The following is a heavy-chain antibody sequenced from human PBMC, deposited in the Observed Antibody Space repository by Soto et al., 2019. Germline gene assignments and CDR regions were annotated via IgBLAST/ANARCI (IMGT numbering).Heavy chain of an antibody. Sequence: QVQLVQSGAEVEKPGASVKVSCKASGYTFASYGITWVRQAPGQGLGWMGWISAYDDSTDFSRKFQGRVTLTTDTSTSTAYMELRGLRSDDTAVYYCARDVTGGYNSRHGNFELWGRGTLVIVSS. CDR1: GYTFASYG. J-gene: IGHJ2*01. CDR2: ISAYDDST. V-gene: IGHV1-18*01. CDR3: ARDVTGGYNSRHGNFEL. D-gene: IGHD1-20*01.